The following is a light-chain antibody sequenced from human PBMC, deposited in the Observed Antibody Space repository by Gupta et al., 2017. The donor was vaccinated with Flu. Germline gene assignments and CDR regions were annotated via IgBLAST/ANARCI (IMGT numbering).Light chain of an antibody. CDR2: EMS. CDR1: SSDVGGYNY. CDR3: SSYTSSSTWV. Sequence: QSAPPQPASVSGSPEQSITISSTGASSDVGGYNYVSLYQQHPGKAPKLMIYEMSNRPSGVSNRFSGSKSGNTASLTISVLQAEDEADYYCSSYTSSSTWVFGGGTKLTVL. J-gene: IGLJ3*02. V-gene: IGLV2-14*01.